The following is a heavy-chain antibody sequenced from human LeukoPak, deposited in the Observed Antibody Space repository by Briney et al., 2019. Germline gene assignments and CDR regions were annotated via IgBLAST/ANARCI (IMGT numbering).Heavy chain of an antibody. J-gene: IGHJ4*02. CDR1: GYTFTDYY. CDR2: INPNSGDT. Sequence: ASVKVSCKASGYTFTDYYMHRVRQAPGQGLEWMGWINPNSGDTDYAQKLQGRVTMTRDTSITTAYLELSRPTSDDTAVYYCARGTGTVDYWGQGTLVTVSS. D-gene: IGHD1-7*01. CDR3: ARGTGTVDY. V-gene: IGHV1-2*02.